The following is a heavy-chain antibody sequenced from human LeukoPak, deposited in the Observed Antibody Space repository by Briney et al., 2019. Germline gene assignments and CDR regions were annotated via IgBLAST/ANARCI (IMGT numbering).Heavy chain of an antibody. CDR1: GGSISSGGYY. J-gene: IGHJ6*03. CDR3: ACPRPDSSSWQPYYMDV. D-gene: IGHD6-13*01. CDR2: IFHSGST. Sequence: LETLSLTCTVSGGSISSGGYYWNWIRQHPGKGLEWIGYIFHSGSTYYNPSLKSRVTISVDTSKNQFSLKLSSVTAADTAVYYCACPRPDSSSWQPYYMDVWGKGTTVTVSS. V-gene: IGHV4-31*03.